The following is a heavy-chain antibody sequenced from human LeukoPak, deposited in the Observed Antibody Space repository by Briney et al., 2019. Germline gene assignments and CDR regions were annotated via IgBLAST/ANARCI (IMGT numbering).Heavy chain of an antibody. D-gene: IGHD6-19*01. CDR2: LSNIGDNT. CDR1: GFTFNNYA. Sequence: PGGSLRLSCAASGFTFNNYAMSWVRQAPGKGLEWVSGLSNIGDNTIYADSVKGRFTISRDNSKNTMFLQMNSLRADDTAVYYCAKELSGGWPFDYWGQGALVTVS. J-gene: IGHJ4*02. V-gene: IGHV3-23*01. CDR3: AKELSGGWPFDY.